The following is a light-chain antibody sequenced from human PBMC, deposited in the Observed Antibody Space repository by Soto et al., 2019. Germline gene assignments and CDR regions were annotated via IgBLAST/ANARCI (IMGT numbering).Light chain of an antibody. V-gene: IGKV3-15*01. CDR3: QQYNNWPLT. CDR1: QSVSSN. CDR2: GAS. J-gene: IGKJ4*01. Sequence: EIVMTQSPATLSLSPGERPTLSCRASQSVSSNLAWYQQKPGQAPRLLIYGASTRASGIPARFSGSGPGTEFTLTISSLQSEDFAVDYCQQYNNWPLTFGGGTKVEIK.